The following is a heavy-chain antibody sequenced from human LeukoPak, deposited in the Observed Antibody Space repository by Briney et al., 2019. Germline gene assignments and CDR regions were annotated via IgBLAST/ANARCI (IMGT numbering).Heavy chain of an antibody. CDR2: IYYSGST. V-gene: IGHV4-59*01. Sequence: PSETLSLTCTVSGGSISSYYWSWIRQPPGKGLEWIGYIYYSGSTNYNPSLKSRVTISVDTSKNQFSLKLSSVTAADTAVYYCAAQELYSSSPPFDYWGQGTLVTVSS. J-gene: IGHJ4*02. D-gene: IGHD6-6*01. CDR3: AAQELYSSSPPFDY. CDR1: GGSISSYY.